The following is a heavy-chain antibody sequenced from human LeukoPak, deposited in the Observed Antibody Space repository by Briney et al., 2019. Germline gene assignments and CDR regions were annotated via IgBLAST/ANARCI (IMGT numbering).Heavy chain of an antibody. Sequence: ASVQVSCKASGYTFTGYYMHWVRQAPGQGLEWMGWINPNSGGTNYAQKFQGRVTMTRDTSISTAYMELSRLRSDDTAVYYCARGLGRITMVRGVIIRRSWVDPWGQGTLVTVSS. J-gene: IGHJ5*02. D-gene: IGHD3-10*01. CDR2: INPNSGGT. V-gene: IGHV1-2*02. CDR1: GYTFTGYY. CDR3: ARGLGRITMVRGVIIRRSWVDP.